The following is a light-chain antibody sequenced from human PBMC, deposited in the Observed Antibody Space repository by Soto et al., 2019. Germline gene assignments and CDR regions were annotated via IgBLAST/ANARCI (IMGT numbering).Light chain of an antibody. J-gene: IGKJ1*01. CDR3: QQYNNWPRT. V-gene: IGKV3-15*01. CDR2: GAS. Sequence: EIVMTQSPGTLSVSPGERATLSCRASQSVSSNLAWYQQKPGQAPRLLIYGASTRATGIPARFSGSGSGTEFALTISSLQSEDVAVYYCQQYNNWPRTFGQGTKVEMK. CDR1: QSVSSN.